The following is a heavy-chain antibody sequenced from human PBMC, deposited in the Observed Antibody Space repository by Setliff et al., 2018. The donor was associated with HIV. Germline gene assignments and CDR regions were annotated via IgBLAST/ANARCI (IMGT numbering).Heavy chain of an antibody. V-gene: IGHV7-4-1*02. CDR2: INTNTGSP. D-gene: IGHD3-10*01. CDR3: ARGGDRMQIWSRFPFDI. CDR1: GYTFNNYA. Sequence: ASVKVSCKASGYTFNNYALYWVRQAPGQGFEWMGWINTNTGSPTYAQGFTRRFVFSLDPSVRTAYLQLTGLKAEDTAVYYCARGGDRMQIWSRFPFDIWGQGTMVTVSS. J-gene: IGHJ3*02.